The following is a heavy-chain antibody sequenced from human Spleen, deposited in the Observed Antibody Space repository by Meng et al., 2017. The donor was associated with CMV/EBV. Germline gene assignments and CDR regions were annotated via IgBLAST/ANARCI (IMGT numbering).Heavy chain of an antibody. J-gene: IGHJ4*02. Sequence: SDTLTFTFPGLGASFSGNYWSGIRQPPGKGMEWSGEINQSGGTNYNPSPKSRVTISVDTSKNQFSQKLGSVTAADTAVYYCARQGGIMGAERAFDYWGQGTLVTVSS. V-gene: IGHV4-34*01. D-gene: IGHD1-26*01. CDR3: ARQGGIMGAERAFDY. CDR2: INQSGGT. CDR1: GASFSGNY.